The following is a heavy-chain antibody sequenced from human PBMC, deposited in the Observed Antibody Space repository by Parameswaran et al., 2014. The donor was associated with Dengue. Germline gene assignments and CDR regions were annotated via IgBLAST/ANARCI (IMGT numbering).Heavy chain of an antibody. J-gene: IGHJ4*02. CDR3: ARAPTWYYFDY. CDR2: ISSSGSTI. V-gene: IGHV3-11*04. Sequence: VRQMPGKGLEWVSYISSSGSTIYYADSVKGRFTISRDNAKNSLYLQMNSLRAEDTAVYYCARAPTWYYFDYWGQGTLVTVSS.